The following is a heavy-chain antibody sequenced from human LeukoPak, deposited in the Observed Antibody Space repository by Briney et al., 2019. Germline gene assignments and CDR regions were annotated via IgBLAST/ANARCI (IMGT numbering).Heavy chain of an antibody. CDR2: ISSSSYYI. CDR1: GFTFSTYN. D-gene: IGHD4-17*01. J-gene: IGHJ4*02. Sequence: GGSLRLSCAASGFTFSTYNMNWVRQAPGKGLQWVSSISSSSYYIYYADSVKGRFNISRDNAKNSLYLQMNSLRVDDTAMYYCARNRGDPSYFDYWGQGILVTVSS. V-gene: IGHV3-21*01. CDR3: ARNRGDPSYFDY.